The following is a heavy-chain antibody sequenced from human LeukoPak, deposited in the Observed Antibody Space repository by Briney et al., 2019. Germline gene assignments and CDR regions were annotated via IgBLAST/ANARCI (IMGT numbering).Heavy chain of an antibody. V-gene: IGHV3-53*01. CDR1: WFTGRRNY. J-gene: IGHJ4*02. CDR2: IYGGGTT. CDR3: ATRYSYGDLGY. D-gene: IGHD5-18*01. Sequence: AGSSVRLSCAASWFTGRRNYIRGVRQAPGKGLEWVSDIYGGGTTNYADSVKGRFTISRDNSKNTLYLQMNSLRADDPAVYYCATRYSYGDLGYWGQGTLVTVSS.